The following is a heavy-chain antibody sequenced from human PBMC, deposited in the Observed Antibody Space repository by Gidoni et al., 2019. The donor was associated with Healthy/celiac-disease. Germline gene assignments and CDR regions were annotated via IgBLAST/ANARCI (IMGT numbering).Heavy chain of an antibody. CDR2: IWYDGSTK. Sequence: QVQQVESGGGVVHPGRSLRLSWAAATFTCTSYGQHGLRQAPGKGLGWVEVIWYDGSTKYYADSVKGRFTISIDNSKNTLSLQMNSLSAEDSAVYYCARERIVVVVAARLEFYFDYWGQGTLVTVSS. D-gene: IGHD2-15*01. V-gene: IGHV3-33*01. CDR3: ARERIVVVVAARLEFYFDY. J-gene: IGHJ4*02. CDR1: TFTCTSYG.